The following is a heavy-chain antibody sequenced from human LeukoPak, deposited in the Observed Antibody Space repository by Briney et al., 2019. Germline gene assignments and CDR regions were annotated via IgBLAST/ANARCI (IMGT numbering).Heavy chain of an antibody. D-gene: IGHD3-22*01. CDR3: AKTCFEISYDSSGCFDY. V-gene: IGHV3-9*01. CDR2: ISWNSGSI. J-gene: IGHJ4*02. Sequence: GGSLRLSCAASGFTFYDYAMHWVRQAPGKGLEWVSGISWNSGSIGYADSVKGRFTISRDNAKNSLYLQMNSLRAEDTALYYCAKTCFEISYDSSGCFDYWGQGTLVTVSS. CDR1: GFTFYDYA.